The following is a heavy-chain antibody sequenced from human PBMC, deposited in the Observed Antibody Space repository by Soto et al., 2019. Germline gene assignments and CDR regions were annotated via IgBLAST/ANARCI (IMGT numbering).Heavy chain of an antibody. CDR2: INSDGSST. CDR1: GFTFSSYW. D-gene: IGHD4-17*01. V-gene: IGHV3-74*01. Sequence: EVQLVESGGGLVQPGGSLRLSCAASGFTFSSYWMHWVRQAPGKGLVWVSRINSDGSSTSYADSVKGRFTISRDNAKNTLYLQMNSLSAEDTAVYYCARVIQSRAGGKYGDFDYWGQGTLVTVSS. CDR3: ARVIQSRAGGKYGDFDY. J-gene: IGHJ4*02.